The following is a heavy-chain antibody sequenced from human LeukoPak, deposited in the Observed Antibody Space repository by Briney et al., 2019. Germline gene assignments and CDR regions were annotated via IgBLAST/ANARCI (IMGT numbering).Heavy chain of an antibody. D-gene: IGHD2-2*01. V-gene: IGHV3-21*01. CDR1: GFTFSSYS. Sequence: KAGGSLRLSCAASGFTFSSYSMNWVRQAPGKRLEWVSSISSSSSYIYYADSVKVRFTISRDNAKNSLYLQMNSLRAEDTAVYYCARDRKGFVVVPAARGNWFDPWGQGTLVTVSS. CDR2: ISSSSSYI. J-gene: IGHJ5*02. CDR3: ARDRKGFVVVPAARGNWFDP.